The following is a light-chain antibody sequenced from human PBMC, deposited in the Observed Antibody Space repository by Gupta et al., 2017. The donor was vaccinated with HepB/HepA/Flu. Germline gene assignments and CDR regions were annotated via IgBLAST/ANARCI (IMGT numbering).Light chain of an antibody. J-gene: IGKJ1*01. Sequence: ASQLTQSQSSLSASIGDRVTITCRASQGIRDDLGWFQQKPGKAPKLLIYAATGLESGVPSRFSGSGSGTDFTLTISSLQPEDFATYYCQQYYSYPWTFDQGSKVDIK. CDR1: QGIRDD. V-gene: IGKV1-6*01. CDR3: QQYYSYPWT. CDR2: AAT.